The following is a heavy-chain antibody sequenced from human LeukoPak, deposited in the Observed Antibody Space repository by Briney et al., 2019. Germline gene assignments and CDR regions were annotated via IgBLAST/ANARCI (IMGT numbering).Heavy chain of an antibody. CDR2: ININSKSV. Sequence: GGSLRLSCAGSGFTFSSYNMNWFRQAPGKGLEWLSYININSKSVYYADSVQGRFTISRDNAKNSLYLQMNSLKVEDTAMYYCATDDFDNSVPFWGQGTVVIVSS. D-gene: IGHD3-22*01. CDR1: GFTFSSYN. J-gene: IGHJ3*01. V-gene: IGHV3-48*04. CDR3: ATDDFDNSVPF.